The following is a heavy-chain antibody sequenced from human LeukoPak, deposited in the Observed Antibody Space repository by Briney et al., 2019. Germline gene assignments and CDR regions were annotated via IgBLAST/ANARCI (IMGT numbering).Heavy chain of an antibody. J-gene: IGHJ4*02. Sequence: PSETLPLTCAVYGGSFSGYYGSWIRQPPGKGLEWIGEINHSGSTNYNPSLKSRVTISVDTSKNQFSLKLSSVTAADTAVYYCAAHAHDYGDYHFDYWGQGTLVTVSS. CDR1: GGSFSGYY. CDR3: AAHAHDYGDYHFDY. V-gene: IGHV4-34*01. CDR2: INHSGST. D-gene: IGHD4-17*01.